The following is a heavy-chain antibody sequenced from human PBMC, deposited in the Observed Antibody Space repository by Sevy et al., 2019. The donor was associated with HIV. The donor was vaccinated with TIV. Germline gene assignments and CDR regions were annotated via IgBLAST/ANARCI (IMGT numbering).Heavy chain of an antibody. D-gene: IGHD3-22*01. Sequence: SETLSLTCTVSGGSISGHFWSWIRQPPGKGLEWIAYIYDSGSTNYNASLRGRVTISVDTSKNQFSLGLSSVTAADTAVYYCARGAATDYYDTSGSSPSLDQWGQGILVTVSS. CDR1: GGSISGHF. CDR3: ARGAATDYYDTSGSSPSLDQ. J-gene: IGHJ4*02. V-gene: IGHV4-59*11. CDR2: IYDSGST.